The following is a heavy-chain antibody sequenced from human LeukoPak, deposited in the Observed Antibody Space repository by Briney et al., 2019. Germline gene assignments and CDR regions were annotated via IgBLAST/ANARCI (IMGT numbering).Heavy chain of an antibody. V-gene: IGHV3-64*01. D-gene: IGHD3-10*02. CDR3: ARARFGEPRPLWGMDV. CDR2: ISSNGGST. Sequence: GGSLRLSCAASGFTFSSYAMHWVRQAPGKGLEYVSAISSNGGSTYYANSVKGRFTISRDNSKNTLYLQMGSLRAEDMAVYYCARARFGEPRPLWGMDVWGQGTTVTVSS. J-gene: IGHJ6*02. CDR1: GFTFSSYA.